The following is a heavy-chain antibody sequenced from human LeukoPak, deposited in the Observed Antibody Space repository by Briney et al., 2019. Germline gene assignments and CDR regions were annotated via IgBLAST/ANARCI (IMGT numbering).Heavy chain of an antibody. CDR3: ARGPRGEFMDY. D-gene: IGHD3-16*01. J-gene: IGHJ4*02. V-gene: IGHV4-59*12. CDR1: GGSITNYY. CDR2: IFYSGST. Sequence: SETLSLTCTVSGGSITNYYWSWIRQPPGKGLEWIGYIFYSGSTSYNPSLKSRVTISVDKSKNQFSLKLSSVTAADTAVYYCARGPRGEFMDYWGQGTLVTVSS.